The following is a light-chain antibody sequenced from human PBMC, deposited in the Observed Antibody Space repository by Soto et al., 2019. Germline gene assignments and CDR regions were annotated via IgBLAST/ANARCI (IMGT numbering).Light chain of an antibody. CDR1: QSVINC. Sequence: ILLPQSPGTLYLSPGKRAPLSCRASQSVINCLAWYQQKPGQAPRLLIYDTSNRATGIPARFRGSGSGTYFTLTINTLDPEDCAGYYCQQRSNWPITCGQGTRLEI. V-gene: IGKV3-11*01. J-gene: IGKJ5*01. CDR3: QQRSNWPIT. CDR2: DTS.